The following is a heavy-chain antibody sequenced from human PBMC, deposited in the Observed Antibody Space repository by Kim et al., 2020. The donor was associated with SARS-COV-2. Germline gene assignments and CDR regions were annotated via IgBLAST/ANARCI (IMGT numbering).Heavy chain of an antibody. CDR2: ISSSSSTI. D-gene: IGHD4-17*01. V-gene: IGHV3-48*02. Sequence: GGSLRLSCAASGFTFSSYSMNWVRQAPGKGLEWVSYISSSSSTIYYADSVKGRFTISRDNAKNSLYLQMNSLRDEDTAVYYCARDSRDYGEYLRFQHWGQGTLVTVSS. CDR3: ARDSRDYGEYLRFQH. CDR1: GFTFSSYS. J-gene: IGHJ1*01.